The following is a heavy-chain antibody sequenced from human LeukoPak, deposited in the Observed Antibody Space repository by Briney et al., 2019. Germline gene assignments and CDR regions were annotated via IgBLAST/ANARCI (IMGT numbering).Heavy chain of an antibody. CDR1: GFTFSSYS. D-gene: IGHD6-6*01. CDR2: ISSSSSYI. CDR3: ARGARYIAALSPSHFDY. J-gene: IGHJ4*02. V-gene: IGHV3-21*01. Sequence: GSLRLSCAASGFTFSSYSMNWVRQAPGKGLEWVSSISSSSSYIYYAVSVKGRFTISRDNAKNSLYLQMNSLRAEDTAVYYCARGARYIAALSPSHFDYWGQGTLVTVSS.